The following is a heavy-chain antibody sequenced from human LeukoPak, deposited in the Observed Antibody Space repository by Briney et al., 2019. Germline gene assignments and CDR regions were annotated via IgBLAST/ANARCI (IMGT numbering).Heavy chain of an antibody. CDR2: IFHSGRT. CDR3: AGGGYSYGWSGNWFDP. CDR1: DYSISSGYY. V-gene: IGHV4-38-2*02. J-gene: IGHJ5*02. Sequence: SETLSLTCTVSDYSISSGYYWGWIRQPPGKGLEWIGEIFHSGRTNYNSSLKSRVTMSIDKSKNQFSLNLTSVTAADTAFYYCAGGGYSYGWSGNWFDPWGQGTLVTVSS. D-gene: IGHD5-18*01.